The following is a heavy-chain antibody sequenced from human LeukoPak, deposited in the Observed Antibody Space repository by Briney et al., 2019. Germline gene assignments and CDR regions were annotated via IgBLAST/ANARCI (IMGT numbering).Heavy chain of an antibody. J-gene: IGHJ4*02. V-gene: IGHV4-34*01. CDR3: ARGRSSRNRPRLEY. CDR1: GGSFSGYY. D-gene: IGHD6-13*01. CDR2: INHSGST. Sequence: SETLSLTCAVYGGSFSGYYWSWIRQPPGKGLEWIGEINHSGSTNYNPSLKSRVTISVDTSKKQFSLKLSAVTAADTAVYYCARGRSSRNRPRLEYWGQGTLVTVFS.